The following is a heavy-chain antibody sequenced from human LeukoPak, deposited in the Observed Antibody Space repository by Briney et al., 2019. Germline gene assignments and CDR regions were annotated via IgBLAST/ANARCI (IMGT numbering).Heavy chain of an antibody. Sequence: GASVKVSCKASGYTFTGYYIHWVRQAPGQGLEWMGWINPNSGGTNYAQKFQGRVTMTRDTSISTAYMELSRLRSDDTAVYYCARDTYYYDSSGSHRSYFDYWGQGTLVTVSS. V-gene: IGHV1-2*02. CDR3: ARDTYYYDSSGSHRSYFDY. CDR2: INPNSGGT. D-gene: IGHD3-22*01. J-gene: IGHJ4*02. CDR1: GYTFTGYY.